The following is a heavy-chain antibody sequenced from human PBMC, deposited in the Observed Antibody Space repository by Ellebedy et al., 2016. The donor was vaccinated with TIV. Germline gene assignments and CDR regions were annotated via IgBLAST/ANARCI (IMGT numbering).Heavy chain of an antibody. Sequence: GESLNISCGAFGFSFSRFWMAWLRQAPGKGLEYVAHIKYDEIEKYHLDSVKGRFTISRDNARNSVYLQMNSLRVDDTAIYYCARDTVEVPSGDAFDMWGQGTTVTVSS. CDR2: IKYDEIEK. D-gene: IGHD2-2*01. CDR3: ARDTVEVPSGDAFDM. CDR1: GFSFSRFW. J-gene: IGHJ3*02. V-gene: IGHV3-7*04.